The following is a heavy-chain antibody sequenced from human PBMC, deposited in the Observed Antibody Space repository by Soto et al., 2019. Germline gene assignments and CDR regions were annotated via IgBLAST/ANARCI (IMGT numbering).Heavy chain of an antibody. J-gene: IGHJ3*01. V-gene: IGHV1-18*01. CDR2: INPLKGDT. CDR3: ARVKVPAAILGAFDL. Sequence: QAQLVQSGGEMRKPRASVKVSCKASGYTFSTYGITWVRQAPGQGLEWMGWINPLKGDTNSAARFQDRLTMTTDTSTRTAYMELRSLTSDDTAVYYCARVKVPAAILGAFDLWGQGTVVTVSS. D-gene: IGHD2-2*02. CDR1: GYTFSTYG.